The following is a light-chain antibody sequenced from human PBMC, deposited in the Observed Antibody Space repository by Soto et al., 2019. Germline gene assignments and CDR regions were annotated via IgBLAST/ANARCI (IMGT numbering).Light chain of an antibody. CDR2: AAS. V-gene: IGKV1-39*01. J-gene: IGKJ4*01. Sequence: DIQMTQSPSSLSTSVGDRVTVTCRASQSINTYLNWYQQKPGKAPNLLIYAASSLQSGVPSRFSGSGSGTDFTLTISSLQPEDFATYYCQQSYSTPLTFGGGTKVEIK. CDR1: QSINTY. CDR3: QQSYSTPLT.